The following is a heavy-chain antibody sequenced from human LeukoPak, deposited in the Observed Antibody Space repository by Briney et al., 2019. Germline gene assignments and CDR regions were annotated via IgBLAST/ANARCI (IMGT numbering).Heavy chain of an antibody. Sequence: ASVKVSCKSSGYTFTSYGISWVRQAPGQGLEWMGWISAYNGNTNYAQKLQGRVTMTTDRSTSTAYMGLRSLKSVDTAVYYWARDSGPRGKFYGSGNWFDPWGQGTLVTVSS. J-gene: IGHJ5*02. CDR2: ISAYNGNT. CDR3: ARDSGPRGKFYGSGNWFDP. V-gene: IGHV1-18*01. CDR1: GYTFTSYG. D-gene: IGHD3-10*01.